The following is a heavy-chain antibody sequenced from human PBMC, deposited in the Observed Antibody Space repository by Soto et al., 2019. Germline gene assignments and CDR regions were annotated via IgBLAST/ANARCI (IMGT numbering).Heavy chain of an antibody. CDR3: ALQSIAAREAMDF. D-gene: IGHD6-6*01. CDR1: GYSFTSYW. CDR2: IYPGDSDT. J-gene: IGHJ6*02. V-gene: IGHV5-51*01. Sequence: GESLKISCKGSGYSFTSYWIGWVRQMPGKGLEWMGIIYPGDSDTRYSPSFQGQVTISADKSISTAYLQWSSLKASDTAMYYCALQSIAAREAMDFWGQGISVSVS.